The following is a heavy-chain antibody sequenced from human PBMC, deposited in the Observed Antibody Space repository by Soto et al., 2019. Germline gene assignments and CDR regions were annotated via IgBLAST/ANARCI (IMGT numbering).Heavy chain of an antibody. D-gene: IGHD6-13*01. CDR1: GFTFSDHY. Sequence: EVQLVESGGGLVQPGGSLRLSCTVSGFTFSDHYMDWVRQAPGKGLEWVGRTRNKAKSYATEYAASVRGRFTILRDDSKDSLYLGMNSLETEETAVYYCARALLIAGSGGRHNFDFWGQGTLVTVSS. CDR3: ARALLIAGSGGRHNFDF. CDR2: TRNKAKSYAT. V-gene: IGHV3-72*01. J-gene: IGHJ4*02.